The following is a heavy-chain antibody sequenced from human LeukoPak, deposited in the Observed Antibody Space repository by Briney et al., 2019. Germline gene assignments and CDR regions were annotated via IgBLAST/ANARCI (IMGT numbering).Heavy chain of an antibody. V-gene: IGHV3-53*01. Sequence: GGSLRLSCAASGFTVCSNYMSWVRQAPGKGLEWVSVIYSGGSTYYADSVKGRFTISRDNSKNTLYLQMNSLRAEDTAVYYCARNPSYCSGGSCYYFYGMDVWGKGTTVTVSS. CDR2: IYSGGST. CDR3: ARNPSYCSGGSCYYFYGMDV. CDR1: GFTVCSNY. J-gene: IGHJ6*04. D-gene: IGHD2-15*01.